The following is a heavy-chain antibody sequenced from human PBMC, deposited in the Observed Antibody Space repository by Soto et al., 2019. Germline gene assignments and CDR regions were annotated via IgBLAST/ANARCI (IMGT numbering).Heavy chain of an antibody. CDR3: ARAWGYAFDI. CDR2: IYYSGST. V-gene: IGHV4-59*01. D-gene: IGHD7-27*01. Sequence: QVQLQESGPGLVKPSETLSLTCTVSGGSIISYYWSWIRQPPGKGLEWIGYIYYSGSTNYNPSLKSRVTISVDTSKNQFSLKLSSVTAADTAVYYCARAWGYAFDIWGQGTMVTVSS. CDR1: GGSIISYY. J-gene: IGHJ3*02.